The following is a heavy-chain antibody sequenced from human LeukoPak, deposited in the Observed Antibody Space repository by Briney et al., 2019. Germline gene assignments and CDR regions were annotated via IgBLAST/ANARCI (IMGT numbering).Heavy chain of an antibody. V-gene: IGHV4-39*02. CDR1: GGSISSSSYY. CDR3: ARDGNDAFDI. CDR2: IYYSGST. J-gene: IGHJ3*02. Sequence: SETLSLTCTVSGGSISSSSYYWGWIRQPPGKGLEGIGSIYYSGSTYYNPSLKSRVTISVDTSKNQFSLKLSSVTAADTAVYYCARDGNDAFDIWGQGTMVTVSS.